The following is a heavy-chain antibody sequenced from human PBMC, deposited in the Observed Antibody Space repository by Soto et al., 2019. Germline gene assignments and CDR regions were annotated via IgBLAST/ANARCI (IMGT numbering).Heavy chain of an antibody. CDR1: GFTFSSYA. V-gene: IGHV3-23*01. Sequence: PGRSLRLSCAASGFTFSSYAMSWVRQAPGKGLEWVSGISISGATTSYADSVKGRFTISRDNSKNTLYLQLNSLRAEDTAVYYCVIDCGGDCYLTYWGQGTLVTVSS. CDR2: ISISGATT. CDR3: VIDCGGDCYLTY. J-gene: IGHJ4*02. D-gene: IGHD2-21*02.